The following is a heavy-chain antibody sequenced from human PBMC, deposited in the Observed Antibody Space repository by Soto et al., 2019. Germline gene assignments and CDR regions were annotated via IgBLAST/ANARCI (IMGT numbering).Heavy chain of an antibody. CDR1: GYSFTRYW. V-gene: IGHV5-51*01. CDR3: SAHRSSLTMRRGVIIGDFYYNGMDV. Sequence: GESLKISCKVSGYSFTRYWIGWVRQMPGKDLECMGIIYPGDSDTRYSPSFQGQVTISADKSISIAYLQMNSLKTEDTAVYYCSAHRSSLTMRRGVIIGDFYYNGMDVWGQGTTVTVSS. D-gene: IGHD3-10*01. CDR2: IYPGDSDT. J-gene: IGHJ6*02.